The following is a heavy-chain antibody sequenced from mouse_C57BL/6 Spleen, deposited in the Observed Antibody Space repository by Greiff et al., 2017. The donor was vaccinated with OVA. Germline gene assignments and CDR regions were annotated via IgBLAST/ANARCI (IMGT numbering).Heavy chain of an antibody. CDR3: ARKDSNYVFAY. D-gene: IGHD2-5*01. CDR2: ISSGSSTI. V-gene: IGHV5-17*01. J-gene: IGHJ3*01. Sequence: DVHLVESGGGLVKPGGSLKLSCAASGFTFSDYGMHWVRQAPEKGLEWVAYISSGSSTIYYADTVKGRFTISRDNAKNTLFLQMTSLRSEDTAMYYCARKDSNYVFAYWGQGTLVTVSA. CDR1: GFTFSDYG.